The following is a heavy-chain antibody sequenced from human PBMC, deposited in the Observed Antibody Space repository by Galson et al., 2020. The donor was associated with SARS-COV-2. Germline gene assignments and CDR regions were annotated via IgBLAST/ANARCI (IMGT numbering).Heavy chain of an antibody. J-gene: IGHJ4*02. CDR2: MNPNSGNT. Sequence: ATGQGLEWMGWMNPNSGNTGYAQKFQGRVTMTRNTSISTAYMELSSLRSEDTAVYYCARGPVHLGYCSSTSCYTGLDYWGQGTLVTVSS. CDR3: ARGPVHLGYCSSTSCYTGLDY. V-gene: IGHV1-8*01. D-gene: IGHD2-2*02.